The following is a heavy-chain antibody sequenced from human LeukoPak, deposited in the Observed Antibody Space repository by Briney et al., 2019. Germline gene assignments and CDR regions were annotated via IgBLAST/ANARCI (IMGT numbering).Heavy chain of an antibody. J-gene: IGHJ4*02. V-gene: IGHV3-48*02. CDR1: GLTFSTYS. CDR2: INSSSGTI. CDR3: ARDQSDYYGSGSYSEGSY. D-gene: IGHD3-10*01. Sequence: PGGSLRLSCAASGLTFSTYSMKWVRQAPGKGLEWVSYINSSSGTIYYADSVKGRFTISRDNAKNSLYLQMNGLRDEDTAVYYCARDQSDYYGSGSYSEGSYWGQGTLVTVSS.